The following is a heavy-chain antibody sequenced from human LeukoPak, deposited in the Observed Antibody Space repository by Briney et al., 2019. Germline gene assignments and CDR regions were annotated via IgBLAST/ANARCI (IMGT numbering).Heavy chain of an antibody. CDR1: GFTFSDAY. D-gene: IGHD6-13*01. J-gene: IGHJ4*02. CDR3: ARDVEARISAAGTFDY. V-gene: IGHV3-23*01. Sequence: GGSLRLSCAASGFTFSDAYMNWVRQAPGKGLEWVSVISGLGGSTYYADSVKGRFAISRDNSKSTLWLQMNSLRADDTAIYYCARDVEARISAAGTFDYWGQGSLVTVSS. CDR2: ISGLGGST.